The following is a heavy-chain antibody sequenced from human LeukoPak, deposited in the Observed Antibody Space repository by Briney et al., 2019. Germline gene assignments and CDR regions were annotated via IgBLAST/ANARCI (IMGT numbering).Heavy chain of an antibody. CDR2: INPNSGGT. J-gene: IGHJ6*02. CDR3: ARDSGLANQELLQDV. D-gene: IGHD2-15*01. Sequence: ASVKVSCKASGYTFTGYYMHWVRQAPGQGLEWMGWINPNSGGTNYAQKFQGRVTMIRDTSISTAYMELSRLRSDDTAVYYCARDSGLANQELLQDVWGQGTTVTVSS. V-gene: IGHV1-2*02. CDR1: GYTFTGYY.